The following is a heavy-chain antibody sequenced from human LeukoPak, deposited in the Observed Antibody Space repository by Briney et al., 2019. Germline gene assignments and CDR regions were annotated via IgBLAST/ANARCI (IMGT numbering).Heavy chain of an antibody. V-gene: IGHV3-20*04. D-gene: IGHD2-15*01. Sequence: PGGSLRLSCAASGFTFDDYGMSWVRQAPGKGLEWVSGINWNGGSTGYADSVKGRFTFSRDNAKNSLYLQMNSLRAEDTALYYCARSDCSGGSCHKYYFDYWGQGTLVTVSS. CDR1: GFTFDDYG. CDR2: INWNGGST. CDR3: ARSDCSGGSCHKYYFDY. J-gene: IGHJ4*02.